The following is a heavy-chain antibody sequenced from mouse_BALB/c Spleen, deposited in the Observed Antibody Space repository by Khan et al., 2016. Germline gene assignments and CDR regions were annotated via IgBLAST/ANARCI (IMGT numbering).Heavy chain of an antibody. Sequence: EVQLQESGPSLVKPSQTLSFTCSVTGDSITSGYWNWIRKFPGNKLEYMGYISYSGSTYYNPSLKSRISITRDTSKSQYYLQLNSVTAEDAATYYCAGYYGHFFDYWGQGTTLTVSS. J-gene: IGHJ2*01. V-gene: IGHV3-8*02. D-gene: IGHD1-1*02. CDR3: AGYYGHFFDY. CDR2: ISYSGST. CDR1: GDSITSGY.